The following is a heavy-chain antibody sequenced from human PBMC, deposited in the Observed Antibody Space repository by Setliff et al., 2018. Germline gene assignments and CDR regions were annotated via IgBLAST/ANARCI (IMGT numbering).Heavy chain of an antibody. CDR3: ASIDWGENFYNMDA. CDR2: INGDATIA. J-gene: IGHJ6*03. CDR1: GFNFNKYW. Sequence: GGSLRLSCTVYGFNFNKYWMYWVRQAPGKGLEWVSRINGDATIAHYADSVKGRFTISRDNARNSLYLEMNSLRAEDTAVYFCASIDWGENFYNMDAWGKGTAVTVSS. V-gene: IGHV3-74*01. D-gene: IGHD7-27*01.